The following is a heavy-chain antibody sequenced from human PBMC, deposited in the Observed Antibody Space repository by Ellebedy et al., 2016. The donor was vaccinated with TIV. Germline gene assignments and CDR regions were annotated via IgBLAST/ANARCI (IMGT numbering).Heavy chain of an antibody. D-gene: IGHD3-9*01. J-gene: IGHJ6*02. CDR2: IWYDGSNK. CDR3: ANDILTGYYIGGMDV. Sequence: GGSLRLSCEASGFTLSNFGMHWVRQAPGKGLEWVAVIWYDGSNKYYADSVKGRFTISRDNSKNTLYLQMNSLRAEDTAVYYCANDILTGYYIGGMDVWGQGTTVTVSS. V-gene: IGHV3-33*06. CDR1: GFTLSNFG.